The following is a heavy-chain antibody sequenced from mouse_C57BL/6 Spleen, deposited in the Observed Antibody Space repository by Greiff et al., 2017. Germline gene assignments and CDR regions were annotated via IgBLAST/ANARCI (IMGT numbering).Heavy chain of an antibody. Sequence: QVQLQQSGPELVKPGASVKISCKASGYAFSSSWMNWVKQRPGKGLEWIGRIYPGDGDTNYNGKFKGKATLTADKSSSTAYMQLSSLPSEDSAVYFCASLHYYGSSYYWYFDVWGTGTTVTVSS. J-gene: IGHJ1*03. CDR2: IYPGDGDT. D-gene: IGHD1-1*01. CDR3: ASLHYYGSSYYWYFDV. V-gene: IGHV1-82*01. CDR1: GYAFSSSW.